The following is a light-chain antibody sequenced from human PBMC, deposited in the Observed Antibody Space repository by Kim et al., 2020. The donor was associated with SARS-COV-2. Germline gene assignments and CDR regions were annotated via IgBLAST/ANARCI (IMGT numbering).Light chain of an antibody. CDR2: EVS. Sequence: GQSFPLSCTGTSSDVGGYNCVSWYQQHPGKAPKVMISEVSNRPSGVSNRFSGSKSGNTASLTISGLQVEDGAEYYCSSYTSSNTLVFGGGTQLTVL. CDR1: SSDVGGYNC. CDR3: SSYTSSNTLV. J-gene: IGLJ2*01. V-gene: IGLV2-14*03.